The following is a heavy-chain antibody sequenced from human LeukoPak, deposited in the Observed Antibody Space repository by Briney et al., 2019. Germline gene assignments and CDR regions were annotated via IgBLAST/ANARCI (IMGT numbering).Heavy chain of an antibody. J-gene: IGHJ4*02. V-gene: IGHV3-23*01. CDR3: ANLLYYGRLGY. CDR1: GFTFSSYA. Sequence: RPGGSLRLSCAASGFTFSSYAMSWVRQAPGKGLEWVSAISGSGGSTYYADPVKGRFTISRDNSKNTLYLQMNSLRDEDTAVYYCANLLYYGRLGYWGQGTLVTVSS. D-gene: IGHD4-17*01. CDR2: ISGSGGST.